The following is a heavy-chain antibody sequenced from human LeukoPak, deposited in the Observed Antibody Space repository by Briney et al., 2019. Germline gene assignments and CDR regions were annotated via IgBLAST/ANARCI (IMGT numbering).Heavy chain of an antibody. J-gene: IGHJ5*02. D-gene: IGHD5-24*01. CDR2: ISPSGGST. Sequence: ASVKASCKAFGYTFTSNYMHWVRQAPGQGPEWTGVISPSGGSTTYAQKFQGRVALTRDMSTSTDYLELSSLRSEGTAVYYCARDNSVRDEAWWFNPWGQGTLVTVSS. CDR1: GYTFTSNY. CDR3: ARDNSVRDEAWWFNP. V-gene: IGHV1-46*01.